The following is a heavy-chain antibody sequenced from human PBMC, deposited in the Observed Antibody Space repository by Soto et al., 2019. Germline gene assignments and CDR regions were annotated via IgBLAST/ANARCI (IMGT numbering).Heavy chain of an antibody. J-gene: IGHJ6*03. V-gene: IGHV1-69*04. D-gene: IGHD3-10*01. CDR2: IIPILGIA. CDR1: GGSFSSST. CDR3: ARESWYYYGSGSYYYYYYMDV. Sequence: ASVKVSCKASGGSFSSSTISWVRQAPGQGLEWMGRIIPILGIANYAQKFQGRVTITADKSTSTAYMELSSLRSEDTAVYYCARESWYYYGSGSYYYYYYMDVWGKGTTVTVSS.